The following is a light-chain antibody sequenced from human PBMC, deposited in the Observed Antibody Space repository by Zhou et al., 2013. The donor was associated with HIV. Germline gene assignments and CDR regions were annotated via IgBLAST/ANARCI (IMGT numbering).Light chain of an antibody. J-gene: IGKJ2*02. CDR1: QNINNY. CDR2: AAS. V-gene: IGKV1-39*01. CDR3: QQSASTPST. Sequence: DIQMTQSPSSLSASVGDRITITCRASQNINNYLNWYQQKPGKAPKVLIYAASSLQSGVPSRFSGSGSGTDFTLTISSLQPEDFATYYCQQSASTPSTFGQGTKLEIK.